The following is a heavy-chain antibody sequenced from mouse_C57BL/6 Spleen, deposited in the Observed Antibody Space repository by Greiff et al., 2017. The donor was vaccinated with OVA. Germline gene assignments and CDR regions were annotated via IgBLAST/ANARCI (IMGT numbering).Heavy chain of an antibody. Sequence: EVMLVESGGGLVQSGRSLRLSCATSGFTFSDFYMEWVRQAPGKGLEWIAASRNKANDYTTEYSASVKGRFIVSRDTSQSILYLQMNALRAEDTAIYYCARDEDYYGSSYSFAYWGQGTLVTVSA. J-gene: IGHJ3*01. CDR3: ARDEDYYGSSYSFAY. CDR2: SRNKANDYTT. CDR1: GFTFSDFY. D-gene: IGHD1-1*01. V-gene: IGHV7-1*01.